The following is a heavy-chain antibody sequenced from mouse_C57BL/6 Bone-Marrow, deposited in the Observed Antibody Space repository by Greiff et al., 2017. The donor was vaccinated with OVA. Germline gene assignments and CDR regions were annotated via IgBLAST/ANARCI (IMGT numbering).Heavy chain of an antibody. CDR2: IDPIRGGT. CDR1: GYTFTSYW. Sequence: QVQLQQPGAELVKPGASVKLSCKASGYTFTSYWMHWGKQRPGRGLEWIGRIDPIRGGTKYNEKFKSKATLTVDKPSSTAYMQLSSLTSEDSAVYYCARGRIHSNYVDWYFDVWGTGTTVTVSS. V-gene: IGHV1-72*01. D-gene: IGHD2-5*01. CDR3: ARGRIHSNYVDWYFDV. J-gene: IGHJ1*03.